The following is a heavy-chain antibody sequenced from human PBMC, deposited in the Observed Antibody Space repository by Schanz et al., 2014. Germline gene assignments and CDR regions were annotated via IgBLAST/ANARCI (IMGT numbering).Heavy chain of an antibody. CDR1: GFTFSSYS. D-gene: IGHD2-15*01. J-gene: IGHJ6*02. Sequence: VQLVESGGGLVKPGGSLRLSCAASGFTFSSYSMNWVRQAPGKGLEWVSSIATSSSTRHYADSVKGRFTISRDNSENTLYLQMNSLSADDTAVFYCAKGMGYCSGGTCYDYYYYGLDVWGQGTTVTVSS. CDR3: AKGMGYCSGGTCYDYYYYGLDV. CDR2: IATSSSTR. V-gene: IGHV3-21*04.